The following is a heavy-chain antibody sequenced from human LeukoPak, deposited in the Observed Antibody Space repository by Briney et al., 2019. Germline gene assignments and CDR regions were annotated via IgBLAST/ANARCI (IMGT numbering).Heavy chain of an antibody. V-gene: IGHV3-48*03. CDR1: GFTFSSYE. Sequence: GGSLRLSYAPSGFTFSSYEMNWVRQAPGKGLEWVSYISSSGSTIHYTDSVKGRFTISRDNAKNSLYLQMNSLRAEDTAVYYCARGPSSGWYYYYYMAVWGKGTTVTISS. J-gene: IGHJ6*03. CDR3: ARGPSSGWYYYYYMAV. CDR2: ISSSGSTI. D-gene: IGHD6-19*01.